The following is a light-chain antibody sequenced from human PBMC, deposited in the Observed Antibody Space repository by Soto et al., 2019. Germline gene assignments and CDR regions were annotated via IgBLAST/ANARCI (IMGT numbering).Light chain of an antibody. CDR1: TNDVGGYNY. J-gene: IGLJ3*02. V-gene: IGLV2-14*03. CDR2: GVT. Sequence: QSALTQPASVSGCPGQSSTISCAGATNDVGGYNYVSWYQQHPGKAPKLLIYGVTDRPSGVSSRFSGSKSGNAASLTISGLQAEDEGDYYCSSYTSSYTWVFGGGTKVTVL. CDR3: SSYTSSYTWV.